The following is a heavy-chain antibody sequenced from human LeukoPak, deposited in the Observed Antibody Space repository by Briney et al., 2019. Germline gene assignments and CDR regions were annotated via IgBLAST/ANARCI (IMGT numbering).Heavy chain of an antibody. V-gene: IGHV3-48*03. CDR3: AKDYEPLVGVHRWGDWFDP. D-gene: IGHD1-26*01. Sequence: GGSMRLSWAASGFTFSSYEMNWVRQAPGKGMEWVSYISSSGSTIYYADSVKGRFTSSRDNAKNSMYLQMNSLRAEDTAVYYCAKDYEPLVGVHRWGDWFDPWGQGTLVTVSS. CDR1: GFTFSSYE. J-gene: IGHJ5*02. CDR2: ISSSGSTI.